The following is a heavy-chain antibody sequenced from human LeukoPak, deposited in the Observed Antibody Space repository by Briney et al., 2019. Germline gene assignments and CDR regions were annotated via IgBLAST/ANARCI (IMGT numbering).Heavy chain of an antibody. CDR1: GGSISTFS. Sequence: SETLSLTCTVSGGSISTFSWNWIRQPPGQGLEWIGYVNSNGGTYNNPSLKSRVTVSLDMSENQFSLKLSSATAADTAVYYCARDAGGTWFDPWGQGTLVTVSS. CDR3: ARDAGGTWFDP. CDR2: VNSNGGT. J-gene: IGHJ5*02. V-gene: IGHV4-59*01.